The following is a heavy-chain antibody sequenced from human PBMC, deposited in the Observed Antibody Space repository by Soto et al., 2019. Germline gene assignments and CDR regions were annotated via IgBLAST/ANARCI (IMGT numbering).Heavy chain of an antibody. V-gene: IGHV4-59*01. CDR2: IYSSGGT. D-gene: IGHD3-22*01. Sequence: SETLSFTCTVSGGCFSGSYWSWIRQSPGKGLEWIGYIYSSGGTNYNPSLDSQVAISVDSSRNQFTLSLISATAAETALYYCARMIHYYDVAYFDFWGQGSLVTVSS. J-gene: IGHJ4*02. CDR1: GGCFSGSY. CDR3: ARMIHYYDVAYFDF.